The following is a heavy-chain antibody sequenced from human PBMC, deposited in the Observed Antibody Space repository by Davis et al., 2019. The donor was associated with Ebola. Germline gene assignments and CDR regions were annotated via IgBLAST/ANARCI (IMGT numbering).Heavy chain of an antibody. Sequence: PGGSLRLSCAASGFTFSSYWMHWVRQAPGKGLVWVSRINSDGSSTSYADSVKGRFTISRDNAKNTLYLQMNSLRAEDTAVYYCARGGIVVVPAAIFHYWGQGTLVTVSS. D-gene: IGHD2-2*01. J-gene: IGHJ4*02. CDR3: ARGGIVVVPAAIFHY. CDR1: GFTFSSYW. CDR2: INSDGSST. V-gene: IGHV3-74*01.